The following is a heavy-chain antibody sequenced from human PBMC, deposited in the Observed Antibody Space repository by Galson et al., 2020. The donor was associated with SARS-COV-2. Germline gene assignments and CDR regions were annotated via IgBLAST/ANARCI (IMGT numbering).Heavy chain of an antibody. CDR2: ISYDGSNK. CDR3: ARGSGVVPAALGPFDY. V-gene: IGHV3-30*04. D-gene: IGHD2-2*01. CDR1: GFTFSSYA. J-gene: IGHJ4*02. Sequence: GESLKISCAASGFTFSSYAMHWVRQAPGKGLEWVAVISYDGSNKYYADSVKGRFTISRDNSKNTLYLQMNSLRAEDTAVYYCARGSGVVPAALGPFDYWGQGTLV.